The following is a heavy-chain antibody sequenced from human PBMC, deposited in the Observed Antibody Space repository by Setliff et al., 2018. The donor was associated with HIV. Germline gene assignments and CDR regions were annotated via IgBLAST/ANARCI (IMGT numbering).Heavy chain of an antibody. V-gene: IGHV1-69*05. CDR1: GGTFSSYG. D-gene: IGHD6-19*01. CDR2: IIPMFGTG. CDR3: ARVAHSSSYHYYGMDV. Sequence: SVKVSCKASGGTFSSYGISWVRQAPGQGLEWMGAIIPMFGTGFYAQKLQGRVTITTDESRTTSYMELSSLRFEDTAVYFCARVAHSSSYHYYGMDVWGQGTKVTVSS. J-gene: IGHJ6*02.